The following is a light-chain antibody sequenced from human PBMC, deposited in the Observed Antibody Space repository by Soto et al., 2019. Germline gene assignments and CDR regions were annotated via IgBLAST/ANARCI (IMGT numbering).Light chain of an antibody. J-gene: IGLJ1*01. CDR1: SSNIGAGYD. CDR3: QSYDHSLNADYV. CDR2: GNN. Sequence: QSVLTQPPSVSGAPGQRVTISCTGSSSNIGAGYDVHWYQQLPGTAPKLLIYGNNNRPSGVPDRFSGSKSGTSASLAITGLLAEDEADYYCQSYDHSLNADYVFGTGTKLTVL. V-gene: IGLV1-40*01.